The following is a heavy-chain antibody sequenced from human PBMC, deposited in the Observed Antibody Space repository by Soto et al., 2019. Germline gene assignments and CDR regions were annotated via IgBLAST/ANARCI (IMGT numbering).Heavy chain of an antibody. CDR2: ISSSSSYT. Sequence: PGGSLRLSCGASGFTFSYYYMSWIRQAPGKGLEWVSYISSSSSYTNYADSVKGRFTISRDNAKNSLYLQMNSLRAEDTAVYYCARDRSHYDFWSGYYDPRSVYGMDVWGQGTTVTVSS. V-gene: IGHV3-11*06. CDR1: GFTFSYYY. J-gene: IGHJ6*02. CDR3: ARDRSHYDFWSGYYDPRSVYGMDV. D-gene: IGHD3-3*01.